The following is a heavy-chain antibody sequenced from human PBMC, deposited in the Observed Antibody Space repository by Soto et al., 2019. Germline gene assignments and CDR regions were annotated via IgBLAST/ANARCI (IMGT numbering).Heavy chain of an antibody. CDR2: ISSRGGTI. D-gene: IGHD6-19*01. Sequence: EVRLVESGGGLVRPGGSLRLSCRASGFTFNLYSVNWVRQAPGKGLEWISYISSRGGTIYYADSVKGRFTISRDNANNSLYLRMNSLKDEDTAVYYCARDLIAEAAAFSFDSWGQGTLVTVSS. J-gene: IGHJ4*02. CDR1: GFTFNLYS. CDR3: ARDLIAEAAAFSFDS. V-gene: IGHV3-48*02.